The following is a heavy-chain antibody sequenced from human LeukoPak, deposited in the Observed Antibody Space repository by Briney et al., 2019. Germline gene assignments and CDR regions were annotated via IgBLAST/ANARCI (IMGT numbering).Heavy chain of an antibody. Sequence: PGGSLRLSCAASGLIFSNYAMHWVRQAPGKGLEWVALISYDGSNKYYADSVKGRFTISRDDSKNTLYLQMHSLTSDDTALYYCAKDNPVCDYWGQGTLVTVSS. CDR3: AKDNPVCDY. J-gene: IGHJ4*02. V-gene: IGHV3-30*04. D-gene: IGHD3-16*01. CDR2: ISYDGSNK. CDR1: GLIFSNYA.